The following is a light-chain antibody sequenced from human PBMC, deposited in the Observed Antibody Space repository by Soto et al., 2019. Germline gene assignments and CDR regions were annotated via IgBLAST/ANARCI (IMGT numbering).Light chain of an antibody. CDR2: AAS. CDR1: QSISRW. V-gene: IGKV1-12*01. Sequence: DIQMTQSPSSVSASVGDRVTITCRASQSISRWLVWYQQKPGRAPKLLIDAASSLQSGVPSRFCGSGSGTDFTLTISSLQPDDFATYYCQQSDSFPWPFGQGTKVDIK. J-gene: IGKJ1*01. CDR3: QQSDSFPWP.